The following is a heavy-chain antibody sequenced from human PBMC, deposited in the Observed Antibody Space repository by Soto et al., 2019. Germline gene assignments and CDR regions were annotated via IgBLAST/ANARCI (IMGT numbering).Heavy chain of an antibody. J-gene: IGHJ4*02. V-gene: IGHV4-31*03. Sequence: QVQLQESGPGLVKPSQTLSLTCTVSGGSISSGAYYWGWIRQHPGKGLEWIGYIHHSGTTYYNPSLKSRTSISVDTSKNQFSLKLSSVIAADTAVYFCARGDSFGGSYYFDYWGQGTLVTVSS. CDR1: GGSISSGAYY. D-gene: IGHD3-10*01. CDR3: ARGDSFGGSYYFDY. CDR2: IHHSGTT.